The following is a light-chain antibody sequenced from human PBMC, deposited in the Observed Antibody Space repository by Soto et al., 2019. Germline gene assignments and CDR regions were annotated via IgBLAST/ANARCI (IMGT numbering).Light chain of an antibody. V-gene: IGKV3-11*01. CDR3: QQRNFWPPWT. J-gene: IGKJ1*01. CDR2: DAS. CDR1: QSVNSY. Sequence: EIVLTQSPATLSLSPGERATLSCKASQSVNSYVAWYQQKPGQAPRLLIYDASNRATDIPARFSGSGSGTDVTLTIRSLEPEDVGIYDCQQRNFWPPWTFGQGTKVEIK.